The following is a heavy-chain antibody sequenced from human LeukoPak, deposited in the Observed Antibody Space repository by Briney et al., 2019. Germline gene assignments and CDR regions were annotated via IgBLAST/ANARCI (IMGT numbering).Heavy chain of an antibody. CDR2: ISSSSSTI. CDR3: ARESDIVVVPAALDY. J-gene: IGHJ4*02. D-gene: IGHD2-2*01. Sequence: GGSLRLSCAASGFTFSSYSMNWVRQAPGQGLEWVSYISSSSSTIYYADSVKGRFTISRDNAKNSLYLQMYSLRAEDTAVYYCARESDIVVVPAALDYWGQGTLVTVSS. CDR1: GFTFSSYS. V-gene: IGHV3-48*01.